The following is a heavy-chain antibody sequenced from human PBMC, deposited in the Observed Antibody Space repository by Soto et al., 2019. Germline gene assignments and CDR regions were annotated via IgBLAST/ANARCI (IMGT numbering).Heavy chain of an antibody. CDR1: GGSVNNGNYY. J-gene: IGHJ5*02. CDR3: AGDPGVGLSARWFDP. Sequence: QVQLQESGPGLVKPSETLTLTCTVSGGSVNNGNYYWSWIRQPPGKGLGWIGHIYYSGSTNYNPSLKSRVIISIDTAKKQFALKVCSVTAADTAVYFCAGDPGVGLSARWFDPGGQGALVAVSS. D-gene: IGHD2-8*01. V-gene: IGHV4-61*01. CDR2: IYYSGST.